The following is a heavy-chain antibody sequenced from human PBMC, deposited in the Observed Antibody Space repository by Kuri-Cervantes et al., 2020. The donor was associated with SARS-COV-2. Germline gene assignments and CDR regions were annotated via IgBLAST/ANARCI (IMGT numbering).Heavy chain of an antibody. CDR2: ISGGST. J-gene: IGHJ6*03. CDR1: GFTVSSNE. V-gene: IGHV3-38-3*01. Sequence: GESLKISCAASGFTVSSNEMSWVRQAPGKGLEWVSSISGGSTYYADSRKGRFTISRDNSKNTLHLQMNSLRAEDTAVYYCARDGYLFSGYSYGWNYYYYMDVWGKGTTVTVSS. D-gene: IGHD5-18*01. CDR3: ARDGYLFSGYSYGWNYYYYMDV.